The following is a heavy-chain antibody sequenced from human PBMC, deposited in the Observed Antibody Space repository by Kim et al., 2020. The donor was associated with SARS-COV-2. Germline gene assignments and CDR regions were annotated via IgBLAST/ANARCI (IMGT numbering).Heavy chain of an antibody. J-gene: IGHJ5*02. D-gene: IGHD3-22*01. V-gene: IGHV4-39*01. CDR2: IYYSGST. CDR1: GGSISSSSYY. CDR3: ARGLTMIVVVIPGGWFDP. Sequence: SETLSLTCTVSGGSISSSSYYWGWIRQPPGKGLEWIGSIYYSGSTYYNPSLKSRVTISVDTSKNQFSLKLSSVTAADTAMYYCARGLTMIVVVIPGGWFDPWGQGTLVTVSS.